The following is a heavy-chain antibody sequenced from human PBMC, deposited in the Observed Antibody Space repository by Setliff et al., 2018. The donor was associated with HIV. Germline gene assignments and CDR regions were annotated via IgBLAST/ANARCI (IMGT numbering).Heavy chain of an antibody. D-gene: IGHD2-2*01. CDR2: INHSGST. Sequence: SETLSLTCTVAGISVSSGSYFWTWIRQPPGKGLEWIGEINHSGSTNYNPSLKSRVTISLDTSENQFSLKLSSATAADTAIYYCARALYCSSASCAKRDWLDPWGQGTLVTVSS. CDR1: GISVSSGSYF. CDR3: ARALYCSSASCAKRDWLDP. V-gene: IGHV4-39*07. J-gene: IGHJ5*02.